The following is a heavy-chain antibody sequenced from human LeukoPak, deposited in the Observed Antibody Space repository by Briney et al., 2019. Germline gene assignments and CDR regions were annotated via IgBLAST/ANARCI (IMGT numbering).Heavy chain of an antibody. V-gene: IGHV4-34*01. CDR2: INHSGST. Sequence: SETLCLTCAVYGGSFSGYYWSWIRQPPGEGLEWIGEINHSGSTNYNPSLKSRVTISVDTSKNQFSLKLSSVTAADTAVYYCARGPNYGDYVGAIYFDYWGQGTLVTVSS. J-gene: IGHJ4*02. D-gene: IGHD4-17*01. CDR1: GGSFSGYY. CDR3: ARGPNYGDYVGAIYFDY.